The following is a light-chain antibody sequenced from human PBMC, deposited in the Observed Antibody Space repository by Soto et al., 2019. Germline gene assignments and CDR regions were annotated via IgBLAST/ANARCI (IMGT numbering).Light chain of an antibody. CDR3: RSHDSSLSAWV. J-gene: IGLJ3*02. CDR2: GNS. CDR1: SSNIGAGYD. V-gene: IGLV1-40*01. Sequence: QSVLTQPPSVSGAPGQRVTISCTGSSSNIGAGYDVHWYQQLPGTAPKLLIYGNSNRPSGVPDRFSGSKSGTSASLAITGLQAEDEADYYCRSHDSSLSAWVFGGGTKVTVL.